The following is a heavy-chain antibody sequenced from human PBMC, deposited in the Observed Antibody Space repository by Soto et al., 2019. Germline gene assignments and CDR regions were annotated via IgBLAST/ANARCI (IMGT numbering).Heavy chain of an antibody. V-gene: IGHV4-39*01. D-gene: IGHD3-10*01. CDR2: IYYSGST. Sequence: PSETLSLTCTVSGGYISSSSYYWGWIRQPPGKGLEWIGSIYYSGSTYYNPSLKSRVTISVDTSKNQFSLKLSSVTAADTAVYYCARSTMVRGVITRYYYYGMDVWGQGTTVTVSS. CDR1: GGYISSSSYY. J-gene: IGHJ6*02. CDR3: ARSTMVRGVITRYYYYGMDV.